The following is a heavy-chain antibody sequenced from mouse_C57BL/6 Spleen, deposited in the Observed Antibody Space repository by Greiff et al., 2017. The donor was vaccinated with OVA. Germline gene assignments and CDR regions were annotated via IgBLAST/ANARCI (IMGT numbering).Heavy chain of an antibody. CDR2: IFPGSGST. V-gene: IGHV1-75*01. CDR1: GYTFTDYY. J-gene: IGHJ4*01. CDR3: ARSHYYGSSFYAMDY. Sequence: QVQLKESGPELVKPGASVKISCKASGYTFTDYYINWVKQRPGPGLEWIGWIFPGSGSTYYNEKFKGKATLTVDKSSSTAYMLLSSLTSEDSAVYFCARSHYYGSSFYAMDYWGQGTSVTVSS. D-gene: IGHD1-1*01.